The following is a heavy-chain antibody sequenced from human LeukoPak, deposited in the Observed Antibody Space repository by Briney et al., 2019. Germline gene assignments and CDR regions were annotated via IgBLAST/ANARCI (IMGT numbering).Heavy chain of an antibody. J-gene: IGHJ3*02. V-gene: IGHV3-66*04. Sequence: GGSLRLSCAASGFTFSSNYMSWVRQAPGKGLEWVSVIYSGGSTYYEDSVKGRFTISRDNSKNTLSLQMNSLRAEDTAVYYFARRITMVRGVISDAFDIWGQGTMVTVSS. CDR3: ARRITMVRGVISDAFDI. D-gene: IGHD3-10*01. CDR2: IYSGGST. CDR1: GFTFSSNY.